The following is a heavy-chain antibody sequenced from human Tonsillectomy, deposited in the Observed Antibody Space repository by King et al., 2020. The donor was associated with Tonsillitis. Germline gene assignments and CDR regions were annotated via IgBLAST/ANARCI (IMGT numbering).Heavy chain of an antibody. CDR2: IFSNDEK. CDR3: ARIPYGDYTHYYYYGMDV. V-gene: IGHV2-26*01. Sequence: VTLKESGPVLVKPTETLTLTCTVSGFSLSNARMGVSWIRQLPGKALEWLAHIFSNDEKSYSTSLKSRLTISKDTSKSQVVLTMTNMDPVDTATYYCARIPYGDYTHYYYYGMDVWGQGTTVTVSS. D-gene: IGHD4-17*01. J-gene: IGHJ6*02. CDR1: GFSLSNARMG.